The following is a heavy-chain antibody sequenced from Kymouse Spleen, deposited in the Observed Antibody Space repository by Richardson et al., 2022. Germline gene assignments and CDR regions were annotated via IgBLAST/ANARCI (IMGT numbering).Heavy chain of an antibody. CDR3: ARGPMVRGVHNWFDP. CDR1: GFTFSSYG. CDR2: IWYDGSNK. D-gene: IGHD3-10*01. J-gene: IGHJ5*02. V-gene: IGHV3-33*01. Sequence: QVQLVESGGGVVQPGRSLRLSCAASGFTFSSYGMHWVRQAPGKGLEWVAVIWYDGSNKYYADSVKGRFTISRDNSKNTLYLQMNSLRAEDTAVYYCARGPMVRGVHNWFDPWGQGTLVTVSS.